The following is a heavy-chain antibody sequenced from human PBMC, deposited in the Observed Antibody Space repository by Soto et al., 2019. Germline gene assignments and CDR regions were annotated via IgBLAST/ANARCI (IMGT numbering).Heavy chain of an antibody. V-gene: IGHV3-48*02. CDR1: GFTFSTYS. CDR2: ISYTSTTI. D-gene: IGHD2-21*01. J-gene: IGHJ5*02. Sequence: EVQLVESGGGLAQPGGSLRLSCAASGFTFSTYSMNWDRQAPGKGLEWISYISYTSTTIYYADSVRGRFTISRDNAKNSLFLQMNSLRDEDTAVYYCARDNGLAGSFDPWGQGTLVTVSS. CDR3: ARDNGLAGSFDP.